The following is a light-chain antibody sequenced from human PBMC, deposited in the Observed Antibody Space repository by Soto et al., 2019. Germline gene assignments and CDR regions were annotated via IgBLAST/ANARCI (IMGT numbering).Light chain of an antibody. CDR1: SSDVGGYNY. CDR3: SSYTSSSTLYV. Sequence: QSAPTQPASVSGSPGQSITISCTGTSSDVGGYNYVSWYQQHPGKAPKLMIYDVSNRPSGVSNRFSGSKSGNTASLTISGLQAEDGADYYCSSYTSSSTLYVFGTGTKLTVL. J-gene: IGLJ1*01. V-gene: IGLV2-14*01. CDR2: DVS.